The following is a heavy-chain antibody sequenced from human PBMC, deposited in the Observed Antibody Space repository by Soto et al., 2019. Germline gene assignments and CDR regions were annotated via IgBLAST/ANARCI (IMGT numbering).Heavy chain of an antibody. D-gene: IGHD3-22*01. J-gene: IGHJ4*02. CDR3: AGVLMGYYYDSSGYLDY. V-gene: IGHV1-69*12. Sequence: QVQLVQSGAEVKKPGSSVKVSCKASGGTFSSYAISWVRQAPGQGLEWMGGIIPIFGTANYAQKFQGRVTITADESTSTAYMELSSLRSEDTAVYYCAGVLMGYYYDSSGYLDYWGQGTLVTVSS. CDR2: IIPIFGTA. CDR1: GGTFSSYA.